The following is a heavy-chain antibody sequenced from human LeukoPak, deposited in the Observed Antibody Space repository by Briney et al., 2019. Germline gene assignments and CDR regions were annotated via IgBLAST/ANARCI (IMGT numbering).Heavy chain of an antibody. Sequence: GGSLRLSCAASGVTFSSYAMSWVRQAPGKGPEWVSSISASGGSTFYADSVKGRFTVSRDNSKNTLYLQMNSLRAEDTAVYYCAKWFRQAGYHFDYWGQGTLVTVSS. D-gene: IGHD3-10*01. CDR2: ISASGGST. J-gene: IGHJ4*02. CDR3: AKWFRQAGYHFDY. CDR1: GVTFSSYA. V-gene: IGHV3-23*01.